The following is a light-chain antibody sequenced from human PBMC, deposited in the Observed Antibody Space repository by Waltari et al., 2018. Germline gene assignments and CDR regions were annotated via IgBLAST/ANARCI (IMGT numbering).Light chain of an antibody. CDR2: GAS. J-gene: IGKJ4*01. CDR1: QSVSSY. Sequence: EIVLTQSPATLYLSPGERATLACRASQSVSSYLAWYQQKSGQAPRLLIYGASNRATGIPARFSGSGSGTDFTLTISSLEPEDFAVYYCQQRSNWPLTFGGGTKVEIK. V-gene: IGKV3-11*01. CDR3: QQRSNWPLT.